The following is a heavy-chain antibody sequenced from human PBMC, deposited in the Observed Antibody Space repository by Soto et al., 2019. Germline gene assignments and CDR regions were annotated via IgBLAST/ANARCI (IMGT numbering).Heavy chain of an antibody. J-gene: IGHJ5*02. CDR3: VRAGHCITTSCHGNCFEP. CDR2: IKAGAKHT. D-gene: IGHD2-2*01. V-gene: IGHV3-74*01. Sequence: GGSLRLSCAASGFTFGAYWMHWIRQVPGKGLERVSRIKAGAKHTYCPAPGKVRFAISRGNTRNPLHLEMSSLRTEYTAVYYCVRAGHCITTSCHGNCFEPWGPGTLVTVSS. CDR1: GFTFGAYW.